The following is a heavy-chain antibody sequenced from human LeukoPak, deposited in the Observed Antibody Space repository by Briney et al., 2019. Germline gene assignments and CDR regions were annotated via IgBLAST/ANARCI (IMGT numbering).Heavy chain of an antibody. CDR3: ARELGTTSIHWFDP. J-gene: IGHJ5*02. D-gene: IGHD2-2*01. Sequence: ASVKVSCKASGYTFTGYYMHWVRQAPGQGLEWMGWINPNSGGTNYAQRFQGRVTMTRDTSISTAYMELSRLRSDDTAVYYCARELGTTSIHWFDPWGQGTLVTVSS. CDR1: GYTFTGYY. V-gene: IGHV1-2*02. CDR2: INPNSGGT.